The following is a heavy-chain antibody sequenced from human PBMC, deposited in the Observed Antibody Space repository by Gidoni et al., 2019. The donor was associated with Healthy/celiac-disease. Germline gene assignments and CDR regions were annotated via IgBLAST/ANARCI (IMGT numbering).Heavy chain of an antibody. CDR1: GGSISTSSYY. J-gene: IGHJ6*02. V-gene: IGHV4-39*07. D-gene: IGHD6-19*01. CDR2: ISYSGST. Sequence: QLPLQESRPGLVTPSATLFLTCTVSGGSISTSSYYWGWIRQHPGKGLEWIGSISYSGSTYYNPSLKSRVTISVDTSKNQCSLKLSSVTAADTAVYYCARENPQDSSGWYRYGMDVWGQGTTVTVSS. CDR3: ARENPQDSSGWYRYGMDV.